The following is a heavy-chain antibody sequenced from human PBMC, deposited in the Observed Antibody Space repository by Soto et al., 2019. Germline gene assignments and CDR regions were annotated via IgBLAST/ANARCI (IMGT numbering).Heavy chain of an antibody. D-gene: IGHD2-15*01. V-gene: IGHV3-15*01. Sequence: EVQLVESGGGLVKPGGSLRLSCAASGFTFSNAWMSWVRQAPGTGLEWVGRIKSKTDGGTTDYAAPVKGRFTISRDDSKNTLYLQMNSLKTEDTAVYYCTTDLYGDEYCSGGSCYSDYWGQGTLVTVSS. J-gene: IGHJ4*02. CDR3: TTDLYGDEYCSGGSCYSDY. CDR1: GFTFSNAW. CDR2: IKSKTDGGTT.